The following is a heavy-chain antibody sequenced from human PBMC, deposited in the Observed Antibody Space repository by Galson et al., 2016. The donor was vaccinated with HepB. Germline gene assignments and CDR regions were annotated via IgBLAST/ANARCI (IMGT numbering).Heavy chain of an antibody. J-gene: IGHJ2*01. CDR3: ARRGSKEKGYFDL. D-gene: IGHD6-13*01. Sequence: CAISGDSVSSDSAAWNWIRQSPSRGLEWLGRTYYRSKRDNEYAVSVRSRMTINPDTSKNQFSLQLNSVTPEDTAVYYCARRGSKEKGYFDLWGRGTLVTVSS. CDR2: TYYRSKRDN. CDR1: GDSVSSDSAA. V-gene: IGHV6-1*01.